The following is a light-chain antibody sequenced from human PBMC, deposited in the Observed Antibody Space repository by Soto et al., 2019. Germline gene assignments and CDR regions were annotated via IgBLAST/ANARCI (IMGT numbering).Light chain of an antibody. CDR1: SSDVGGYNY. CDR3: SSYTSASTLLYL. J-gene: IGLJ1*01. CDR2: GVT. Sequence: QSALTQPASVSGSPGQSITIACTGTSSDVGGYNYVSWSQQHPGIAPKLLIYGVTNRPSGVSTRCYGSKSGNTASLTISGLQAEDEADYHCSSYTSASTLLYLFGTGTKLTVL. V-gene: IGLV2-14*01.